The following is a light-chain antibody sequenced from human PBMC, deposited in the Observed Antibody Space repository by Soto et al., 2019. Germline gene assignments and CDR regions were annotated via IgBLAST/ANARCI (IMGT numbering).Light chain of an antibody. Sequence: QSALTQPASVSGSPGQSISISCTGTSSDVGAYNLVSWYQQHPGKAPKLIIYEVIKRPSGISNRFSGSKSGNTASLTISGLQAEDEADYYCCSFAGSGTLEVFGGGTKVTVL. J-gene: IGLJ3*02. CDR2: EVI. CDR3: CSFAGSGTLEV. CDR1: SSDVGAYNL. V-gene: IGLV2-23*02.